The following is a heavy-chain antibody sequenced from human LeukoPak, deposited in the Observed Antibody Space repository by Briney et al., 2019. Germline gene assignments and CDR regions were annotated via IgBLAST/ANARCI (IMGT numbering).Heavy chain of an antibody. J-gene: IGHJ5*02. V-gene: IGHV1-46*01. D-gene: IGHD1-26*01. CDR2: INPTGGST. CDR3: ARDNSVGDNAWWFDP. CDR1: GYKLTDNW. Sequence: ASVTVSCKAFGYKLTDNWIHWVRQAPGQGLEWMGLINPTGGSTGYAQKFQGRVTMTRDMSTSTDYMELSSLRSEDTAIYYCARDNSVGDNAWWFDPWGQGTLVTVSS.